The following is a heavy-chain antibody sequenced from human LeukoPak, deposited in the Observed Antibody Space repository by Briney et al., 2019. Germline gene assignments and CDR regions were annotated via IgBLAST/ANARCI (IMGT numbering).Heavy chain of an antibody. J-gene: IGHJ4*02. CDR3: ARHTWQWLPFDD. V-gene: IGHV4-39*07. CDR2: MYYSGST. Sequence: SETLSLTCTVSGGSISSRGYYWGWIRQPPGKGLEWIGSMYYSGSTYYNPSLKSRVTISVDTSKNHFSLKLSSVTAADTAVYYCARHTWQWLPFDDWGQGTQATISS. D-gene: IGHD5-12*01. CDR1: GGSISSRGYY.